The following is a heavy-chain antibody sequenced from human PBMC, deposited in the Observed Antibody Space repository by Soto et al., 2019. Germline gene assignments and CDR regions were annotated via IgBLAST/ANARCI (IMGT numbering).Heavy chain of an antibody. CDR1: GGPFSGYY. CDR3: ARGRSYYGAGSLNWFDP. Sequence: QVQLQQWGAGLLKPSETLSLTCGVYGGPFSGYYWSWIRQPPGKGLEWIGEINHSGTTNYNPSLKRRVTTSIDTSKNQFSLKLSSVTVADTAVYYCARGRSYYGAGSLNWFDPWGQGTLVTVSS. D-gene: IGHD3-10*01. CDR2: INHSGTT. V-gene: IGHV4-34*01. J-gene: IGHJ5*02.